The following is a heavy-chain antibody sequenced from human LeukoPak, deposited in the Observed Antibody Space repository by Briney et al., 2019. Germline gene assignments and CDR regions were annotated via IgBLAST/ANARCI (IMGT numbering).Heavy chain of an antibody. D-gene: IGHD3-22*01. V-gene: IGHV4-38-2*01. CDR3: ARNDSSGYFDY. J-gene: IGHJ4*02. Sequence: KPSGTLSLTCAVSDYSISSGDYWGWIRQPPGKGLEWIGSVYHSGSTHYSPSLKSRVTISVDTSKNQFSLKLSSVTAAGTAVYYCARNDSSGYFDYWGQGTLVTVSS. CDR1: DYSISSGDY. CDR2: VYHSGST.